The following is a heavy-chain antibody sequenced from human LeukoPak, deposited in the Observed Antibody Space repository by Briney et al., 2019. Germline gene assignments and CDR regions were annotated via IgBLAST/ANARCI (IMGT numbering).Heavy chain of an antibody. V-gene: IGHV4-59*08. CDR2: IYYSGST. J-gene: IGHJ4*02. D-gene: IGHD4-17*01. Sequence: PSETLSLTCTVSGGSISSYYWSWIRQPPGKGLEWIGYIYYSGSTNYNPSLKSRVTISVDTSKNQFSLKLSSVTAAGTAVYYCASSTTVTSFDYWGQGTLVTVSS. CDR1: GGSISSYY. CDR3: ASSTTVTSFDY.